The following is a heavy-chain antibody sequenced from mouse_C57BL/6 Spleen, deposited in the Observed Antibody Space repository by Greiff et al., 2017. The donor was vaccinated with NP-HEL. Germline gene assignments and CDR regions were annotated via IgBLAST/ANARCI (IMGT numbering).Heavy chain of an antibody. CDR2: IYPGDGDT. D-gene: IGHD2-2*01. CDR1: GYAFSSYW. J-gene: IGHJ3*01. CDR3: ARGGDYGYDGTWFAY. Sequence: QVQLQQSGAELVKPGASVKISCKASGYAFSSYWMNWVKQRPGKGLEWIGQIYPGDGDTNYNGKFKGKATLTADKSSSTAYMQLSSLTSEDSAVYFCARGGDYGYDGTWFAYWGQGTLVTVSA. V-gene: IGHV1-80*01.